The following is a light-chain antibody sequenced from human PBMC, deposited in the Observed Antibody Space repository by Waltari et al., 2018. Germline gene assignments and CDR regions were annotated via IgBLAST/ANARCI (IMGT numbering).Light chain of an antibody. CDR1: QGISSY. Sequence: IQLTQSPSSLSASVGDRVTITCRASQGISSYLAWYQQKPGKAPKPLIYAASTLQSGVPSRFSGIGSGTDFTLTISSLQPEDFATYYCQQLNSYPITFGQGTRLEIK. J-gene: IGKJ5*01. CDR3: QQLNSYPIT. CDR2: AAS. V-gene: IGKV1-9*01.